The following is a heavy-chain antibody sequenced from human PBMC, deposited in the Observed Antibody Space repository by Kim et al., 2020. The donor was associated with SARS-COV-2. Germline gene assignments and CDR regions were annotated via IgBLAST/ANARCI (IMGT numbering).Heavy chain of an antibody. D-gene: IGHD4-17*01. CDR2: IYM. V-gene: IGHV3-21*01. CDR3: ARALYGDY. J-gene: IGHJ4*02. Sequence: IYMYYADSVKGRFTISRDNAKNSLYLQMNSLRAEDTAVYYCARALYGDYWGQGTLVTVSS.